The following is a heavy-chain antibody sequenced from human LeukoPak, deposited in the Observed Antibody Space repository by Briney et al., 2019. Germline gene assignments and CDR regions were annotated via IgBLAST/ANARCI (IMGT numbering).Heavy chain of an antibody. D-gene: IGHD3-10*01. CDR1: GGTFSSYA. CDR3: ARGDYYGSGSSGGWFDP. J-gene: IGHJ5*02. Sequence: ASVKVSCKASGGTFSSYAISWVRQAPGQGLEWMGWISAYNGNTNYAQKLQGRVTMTTDTSTSTAYMELRSLRSDDTAVYYCARGDYYGSGSSGGWFDPWGQGTLVTVSS. CDR2: ISAYNGNT. V-gene: IGHV1-18*01.